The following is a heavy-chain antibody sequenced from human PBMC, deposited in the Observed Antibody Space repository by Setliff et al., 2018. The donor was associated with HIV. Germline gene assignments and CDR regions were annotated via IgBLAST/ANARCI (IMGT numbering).Heavy chain of an antibody. V-gene: IGHV4-31*02. CDR2: IFYKGST. Sequence: SETLSLTCTVSGGSISTGDYYWAWIRHYPGKGLEWIGYIFYKGSTFYNPSLKSRVSISVLRSTDQFFLRLNSVTAADTAVYYCVRTNYYYYYMDAWGKGTTVTVSS. CDR1: GGSISTGDYY. J-gene: IGHJ6*03. CDR3: VRTNYYYYYMDA.